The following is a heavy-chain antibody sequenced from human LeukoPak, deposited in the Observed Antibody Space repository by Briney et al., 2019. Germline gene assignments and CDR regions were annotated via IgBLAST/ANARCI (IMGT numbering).Heavy chain of an antibody. V-gene: IGHV1-69*05. CDR3: ARDPVTMVRGVIRRALNY. Sequence: SVKVSCKASGGTFSSYAISWVRQAPGQGLEWMGRIIPIFGTANYAQKFQGRVTITTDESTSTAYMELSSLRSEDTAVYYCARDPVTMVRGVIRRALNYWGQGTLVTVSS. J-gene: IGHJ4*02. CDR2: IIPIFGTA. D-gene: IGHD3-10*01. CDR1: GGTFSSYA.